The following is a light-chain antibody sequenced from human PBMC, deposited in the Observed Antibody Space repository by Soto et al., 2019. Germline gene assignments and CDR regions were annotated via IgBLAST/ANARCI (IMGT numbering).Light chain of an antibody. CDR3: SSYAGSSNV. J-gene: IGLJ1*01. Sequence: QSALTQPPSASGSPGQSVAISCTGTSSDVGGHNYVSWYQQHPGKAPKLMIYAVNKRPSGVPDRFSGSKSGNTASLTVSGLQAEDEADYYCSSYAGSSNVFGTGTKGTVL. CDR1: SSDVGGHNY. V-gene: IGLV2-8*01. CDR2: AVN.